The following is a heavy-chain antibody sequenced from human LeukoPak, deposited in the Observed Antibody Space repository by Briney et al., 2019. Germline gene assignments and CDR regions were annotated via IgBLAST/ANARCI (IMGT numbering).Heavy chain of an antibody. J-gene: IGHJ4*02. CDR3: ATVAYSGSYFDY. CDR1: GYTLTELS. CDR2: FDPEDGET. V-gene: IGHV1-24*01. Sequence: ASVKVSCKVSGYTLTELSMHRVRQAPGKGLEWMGGFDPEDGETIYAQKFQGRVTMTEDTSTDTAYMELSSLRSEDTAVYYCATVAYSGSYFDYWGQGTLVTVSS. D-gene: IGHD1-26*01.